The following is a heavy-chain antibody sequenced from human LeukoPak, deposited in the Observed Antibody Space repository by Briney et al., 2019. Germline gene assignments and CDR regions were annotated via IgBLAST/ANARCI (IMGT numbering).Heavy chain of an antibody. V-gene: IGHV4-34*01. J-gene: IGHJ4*02. D-gene: IGHD6-13*01. CDR1: GGSFSGYY. CDR3: ARRGAGYSSSWYPFDY. CDR2: INHSGST. Sequence: SETLSLTCAVYGGSFSGYYWSWIRQPPGKGLEWIGEINHSGSTNYNPSLKSRVTISVDTSKNQFSLKLSSVTAADTAVYYCARRGAGYSSSWYPFDYWGQGTLVTVSS.